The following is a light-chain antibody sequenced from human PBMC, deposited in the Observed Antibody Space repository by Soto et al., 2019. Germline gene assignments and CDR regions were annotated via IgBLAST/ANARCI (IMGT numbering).Light chain of an antibody. J-gene: IGKJ1*01. CDR1: QSVSSSY. Sequence: EIVLTQSPGTLTLYPGERATLSCRASQSVSSSYLAWYQQKPGQAPRLLIYGASSRATGIPDRFSGSGSGTDFTLTISRLEPEDFGVYYWQQYGRSPWTFGQGTKGDIK. V-gene: IGKV3-20*01. CDR3: QQYGRSPWT. CDR2: GAS.